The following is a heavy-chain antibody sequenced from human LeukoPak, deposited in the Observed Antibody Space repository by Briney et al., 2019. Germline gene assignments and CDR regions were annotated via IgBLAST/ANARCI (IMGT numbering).Heavy chain of an antibody. D-gene: IGHD5-12*01. V-gene: IGHV4-39*01. Sequence: SETLSLTCTVSGGSIRSSYYYWGWIRQPPGKGLEWIGSIYDSGSTYYNPSLKSRVTISVDTSKNQFSLKLNSVTAADTAVYYCARVNLVGIYLYSGYVQPATDWFDPWGQGTLVTVSS. J-gene: IGHJ5*02. CDR3: ARVNLVGIYLYSGYVQPATDWFDP. CDR1: GGSIRSSYYY. CDR2: IYDSGST.